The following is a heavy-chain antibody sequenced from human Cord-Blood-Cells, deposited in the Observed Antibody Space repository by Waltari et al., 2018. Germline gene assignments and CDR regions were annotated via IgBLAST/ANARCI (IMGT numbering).Heavy chain of an antibody. CDR1: GGSVSSGSYY. CDR3: ARDLNPYSSSSGRGMDV. J-gene: IGHJ6*02. D-gene: IGHD6-6*01. V-gene: IGHV4-61*01. Sequence: QVQLQESGPGLVKPSETLSITCTVSGGSVSSGSYYWSWIRQPPGKGLEWIGYIYYSGSTNYNPSLKSRVTISVDTSKNQFSLKLSSVTAADTAVYYCARDLNPYSSSSGRGMDVWGQGTTVTVSS. CDR2: IYYSGST.